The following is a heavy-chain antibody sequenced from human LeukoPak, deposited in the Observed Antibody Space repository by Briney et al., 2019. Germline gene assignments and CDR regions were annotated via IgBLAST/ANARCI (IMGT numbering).Heavy chain of an antibody. J-gene: IGHJ4*02. CDR2: IDHRGST. Sequence: SETLSLTCAVYGGSFSNYYWTWIRQPPGKGLEWIGEIDHRGSTNSNPSLKSRVTISVDTSKNQFSLKLSSVTAAYTAVYYCARGGAGEYYDSSGYPHHFDYWGQGTQVTVSS. CDR1: GGSFSNYY. V-gene: IGHV4-34*01. CDR3: ARGGAGEYYDSSGYPHHFDY. D-gene: IGHD3-22*01.